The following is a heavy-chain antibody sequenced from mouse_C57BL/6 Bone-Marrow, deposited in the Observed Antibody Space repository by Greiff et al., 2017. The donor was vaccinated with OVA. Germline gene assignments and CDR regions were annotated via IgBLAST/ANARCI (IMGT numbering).Heavy chain of an antibody. Sequence: DVMLVESGGGLVQPKGSLKLSCAASGFSFNTYAMNWVRQAPGKGLEWVARIRSKSNNYATYYADSVKDRFTISRDDSESMLYLQMNNLKTEDTAMYYCVRQGTTVVASWYFDVWGTGTTVTVSS. CDR1: GFSFNTYA. J-gene: IGHJ1*03. V-gene: IGHV10-1*01. CDR2: IRSKSNNYAT. D-gene: IGHD1-1*01. CDR3: VRQGTTVVASWYFDV.